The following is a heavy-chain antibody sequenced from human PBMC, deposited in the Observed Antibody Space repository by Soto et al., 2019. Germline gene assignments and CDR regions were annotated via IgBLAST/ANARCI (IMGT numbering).Heavy chain of an antibody. J-gene: IGHJ5*02. CDR3: SRVVPGAEAWFGP. V-gene: IGHV1-18*01. D-gene: IGHD2-2*01. Sequence: QVQLVQSGGEVKRPGASVKVSCKTSGYTFSNYGITWVRQAPGQPLEWLGWISLYSDGTNYAQKFQGRVSMTTDTSTTTAYMELRRLRSDDTAFYYCSRVVPGAEAWFGPWGQGTLVTVSS. CDR1: GYTFSNYG. CDR2: ISLYSDGT.